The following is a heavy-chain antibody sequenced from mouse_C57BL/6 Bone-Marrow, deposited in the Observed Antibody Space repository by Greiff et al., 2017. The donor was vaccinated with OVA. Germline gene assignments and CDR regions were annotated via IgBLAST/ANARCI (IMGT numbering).Heavy chain of an antibody. CDR2: IWWDDDK. V-gene: IGHV8-8*01. CDR1: GFSLSTFGMG. Sequence: QVTLKVCGPGLLQPSQTLSLTCSFSGFSLSTFGMGVGWIRQPSGKGLEWLAHIWWDDDKYYNPALKSRLTISKDTSKNQVFLKIANVDTADTATYYCARPFYYGNPWYFDVWGTGTTVTVSS. CDR3: ARPFYYGNPWYFDV. J-gene: IGHJ1*03. D-gene: IGHD2-1*01.